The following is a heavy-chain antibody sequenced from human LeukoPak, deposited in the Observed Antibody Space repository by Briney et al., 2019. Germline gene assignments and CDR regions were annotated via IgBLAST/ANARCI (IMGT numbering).Heavy chain of an antibody. CDR2: IDPSGGST. Sequence: GASVKVSCKASGYTFTSYYMHWVRQAPGQGLEWMGIIDPSGGSTSYAQKFQGRVTMTRDTSTSTVYMELSSLRSEDTAVYYCARVAVAGPYFDYWGQGTLVTVSS. D-gene: IGHD6-19*01. CDR3: ARVAVAGPYFDY. V-gene: IGHV1-46*03. J-gene: IGHJ4*02. CDR1: GYTFTSYY.